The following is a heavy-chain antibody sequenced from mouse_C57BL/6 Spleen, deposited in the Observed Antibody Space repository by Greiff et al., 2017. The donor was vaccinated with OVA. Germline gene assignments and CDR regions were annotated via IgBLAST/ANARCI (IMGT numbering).Heavy chain of an antibody. J-gene: IGHJ2*01. D-gene: IGHD3-2*02. CDR1: GYTFTSYW. CDR2: IYPGSGST. Sequence: QVQLQQPGAELVKPGASVKMSCKASGYTFTSYWITWVKQRPGQGLEWIGDIYPGSGSTNYNEKFKSKATLTVDTSSSTAYMQLSSLTSEDAAVYYCASEEEAQGDDWGQGTTRTVSS. V-gene: IGHV1-55*01. CDR3: ASEEEAQGDD.